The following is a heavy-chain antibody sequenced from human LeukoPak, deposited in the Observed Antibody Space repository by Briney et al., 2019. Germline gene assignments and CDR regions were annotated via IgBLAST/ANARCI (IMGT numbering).Heavy chain of an antibody. V-gene: IGHV1-69*05. Sequence: GASVKVSCKASGGTFSSYAISWVRQAPGQGLEWMGGIIPIFGTANYAQKFQGRVTIATDESTSTAYMELSSLRSEDTAVYYCARGGDFWSGYQGYYHYYMDVWGKGTTVTVSS. CDR1: GGTFSSYA. D-gene: IGHD3-3*01. J-gene: IGHJ6*03. CDR3: ARGGDFWSGYQGYYHYYMDV. CDR2: IIPIFGTA.